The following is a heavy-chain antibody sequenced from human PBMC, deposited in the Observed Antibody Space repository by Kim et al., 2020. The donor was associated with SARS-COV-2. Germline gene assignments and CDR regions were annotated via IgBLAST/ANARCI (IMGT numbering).Heavy chain of an antibody. Sequence: GGSLRLSCAASGFTFYNYAMSWVRQAPGKGLEWVSAISGSGGSTYYADSVKGRFIISRDNSKNTLYLQMNSLRAEDTAVYYCAKDGANLYRAYYGMDVWGQGTTVTVSS. V-gene: IGHV3-23*01. CDR3: AKDGANLYRAYYGMDV. CDR1: GFTFYNYA. J-gene: IGHJ6*02. CDR2: ISGSGGST. D-gene: IGHD1-26*01.